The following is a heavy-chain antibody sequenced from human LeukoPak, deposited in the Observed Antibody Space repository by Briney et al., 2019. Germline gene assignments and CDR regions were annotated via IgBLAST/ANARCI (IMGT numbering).Heavy chain of an antibody. V-gene: IGHV4-61*02. D-gene: IGHD3-16*01. CDR1: GGSISSGSYY. J-gene: IGHJ4*02. CDR2: IYTTGST. Sequence: NASETLSLTCTVSGGSISSGSYYWSWIRQPAGKELEWIGRIYTTGSTNYSPSLKSRVTISADTSKNQFSLKLSSVTAADTAVYYCARDNPFKYDYVNWGQGTLVTVSS. CDR3: ARDNPFKYDYVN.